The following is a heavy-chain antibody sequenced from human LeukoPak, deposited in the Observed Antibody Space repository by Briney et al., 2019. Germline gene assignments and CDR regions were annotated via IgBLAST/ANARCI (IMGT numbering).Heavy chain of an antibody. CDR3: AKDRDCSGGSCRSEYFQH. CDR1: GFTFSSYS. J-gene: IGHJ1*01. CDR2: ISSSSSYI. D-gene: IGHD2-15*01. Sequence: GGSLRLSCAASGFTFSSYSMNWVRQAPGKGLEWVSSISSSSSYIYYADSVKGRFTISRDNSKNTLYLQMNSLRAEDTAVYYCAKDRDCSGGSCRSEYFQHWGQGTLVTVSS. V-gene: IGHV3-21*04.